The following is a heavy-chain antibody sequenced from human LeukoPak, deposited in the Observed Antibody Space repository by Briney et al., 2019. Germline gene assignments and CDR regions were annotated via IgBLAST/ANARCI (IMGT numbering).Heavy chain of an antibody. J-gene: IGHJ4*02. CDR3: VRGSTLRHYQY. CDR2: IYYSGST. Sequence: SETLSLTRTVSGGSISSTTYYWGWIRRPPGKGLEWIGSIYYSGSTYYNPSLKSRVTVSVDTSKNQFSLNLSSVTAADTAVYYCVRGSTLRHYQYWGQGTLVTVSS. CDR1: GGSISSTTYY. D-gene: IGHD3-16*01. V-gene: IGHV4-39*01.